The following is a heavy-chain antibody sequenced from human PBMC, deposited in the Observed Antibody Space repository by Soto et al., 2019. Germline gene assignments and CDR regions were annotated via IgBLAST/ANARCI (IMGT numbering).Heavy chain of an antibody. J-gene: IGHJ4*02. V-gene: IGHV3-23*01. CDR3: ANEVGPGIGRFDE. D-gene: IGHD1-1*01. Sequence: GGSLRLSCAASGFSFSSYEMSWVRQAPGKGLEWVSTIDKSGGNTYYADSVKGRFTISRDNSKNTLYLQMNSLRANDTAVYYCANEVGPGIGRFDEWGPGTLVTVAS. CDR2: IDKSGGNT. CDR1: GFSFSSYE.